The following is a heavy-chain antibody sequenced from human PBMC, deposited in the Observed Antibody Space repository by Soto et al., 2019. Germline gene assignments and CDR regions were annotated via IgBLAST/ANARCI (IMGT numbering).Heavy chain of an antibody. CDR1: GGSLTSSGYY. D-gene: IGHD6-25*01. V-gene: IGHV4-39*01. CDR3: ATQKSSSAAHSYGMDV. CDR2: IYSDGRT. J-gene: IGHJ6*04. Sequence: SETLSLTCTVSGGSLTSSGYYWGWIRQAPGKGLEWIGNIYSDGRTYYNPSLRSRVALAIGTSQNQFSLKLTAVDASDTAIYYCATQKSSSAAHSYGMDVWGGGTTVTVSS.